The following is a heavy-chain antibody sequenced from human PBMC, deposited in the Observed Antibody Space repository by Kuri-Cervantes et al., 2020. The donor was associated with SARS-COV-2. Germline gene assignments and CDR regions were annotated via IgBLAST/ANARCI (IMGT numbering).Heavy chain of an antibody. J-gene: IGHJ6*02. CDR1: GGTFSSYA. D-gene: IGHD4-11*01. V-gene: IGHV1-69*06. CDR2: IIPIFGTA. Sequence: SVKVSCKASGGTFSSYAISWVRQAPGQGLEWMGGIIPIFGTANYAQKSQGRVTITADKSTSTAYMELSSLRSEDTAVYYCASRILKRPLPPKTTVAVPGMDVWGQGTTVTVSS. CDR3: ASRILKRPLPPKTTVAVPGMDV.